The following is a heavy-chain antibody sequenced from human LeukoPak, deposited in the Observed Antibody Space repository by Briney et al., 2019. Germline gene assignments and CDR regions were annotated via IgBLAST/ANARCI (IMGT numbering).Heavy chain of an antibody. D-gene: IGHD2-15*01. CDR2: IYPGNSDT. CDR3: ARQGSSLDY. CDR1: GYSFSTYW. J-gene: IGHJ4*02. V-gene: IGHV5-51*01. Sequence: GESLKISCKDSGYSFSTYWIGWVRQMPGKGLEWMGIIYPGNSDTRYSPSFQGQVTISADKSISTAYLQWSSLKASDTAIYYCARQGSSLDYWGQGTLVTVSS.